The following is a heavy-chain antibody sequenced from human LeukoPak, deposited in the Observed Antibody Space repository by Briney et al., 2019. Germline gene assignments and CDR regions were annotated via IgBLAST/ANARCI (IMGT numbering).Heavy chain of an antibody. CDR3: ARGRKYYYDSSGYSYFDY. CDR1: GYTFTSYA. D-gene: IGHD3-22*01. V-gene: IGHV1-3*01. J-gene: IGHJ4*02. Sequence: ASVKVSFKASGYTFTSYAMHWVRQAPGQRLEWMGWINAGNGNTKYSQKFQGRVTITRDTSASTAYMELSSLRSEDTAVYYCARGRKYYYDSSGYSYFDYWGQGTLVTVSS. CDR2: INAGNGNT.